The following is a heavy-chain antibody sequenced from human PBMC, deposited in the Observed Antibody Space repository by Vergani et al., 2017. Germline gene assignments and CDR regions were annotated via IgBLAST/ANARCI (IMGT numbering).Heavy chain of an antibody. CDR1: GFDFSSYI. CDR3: AKDGRENSGYGYFDY. Sequence: QLVESGGGWVQPGGSLRLSCVVSGFDFSSYIMNWVRQAPGKGLEWVAFIGYDGRIKYNVDSVKGRFTISRDTSKKTLSLQMRSLRADDTAVYYCAKDGRENSGYGYFDYWGQGTLVTVSS. CDR2: IGYDGRIK. V-gene: IGHV3-30*02. D-gene: IGHD5-12*01. J-gene: IGHJ4*02.